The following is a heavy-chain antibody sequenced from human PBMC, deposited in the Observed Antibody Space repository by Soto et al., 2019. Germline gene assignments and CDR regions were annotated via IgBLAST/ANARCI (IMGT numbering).Heavy chain of an antibody. J-gene: IGHJ4*01. CDR1: GGSITSYY. Sequence: QVQLQESGPGLVKPSETLSLTCTVSGGSITSYYWSWIRQPPGKGLEWIGYIHNSGSTSYNPSLLSRVTLAAAVSKNQFSLDLRSVTDADTAVYYCARRWSGTDYWGHGTLVTVSA. CDR2: IHNSGST. CDR3: ARRWSGTDY. V-gene: IGHV4-59*01. D-gene: IGHD3-10*01.